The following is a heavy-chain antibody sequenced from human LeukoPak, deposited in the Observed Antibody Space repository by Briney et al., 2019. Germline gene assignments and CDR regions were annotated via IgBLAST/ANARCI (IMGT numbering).Heavy chain of an antibody. V-gene: IGHV3-23*01. D-gene: IGHD5-18*01. J-gene: IGHJ4*02. CDR3: AKDIKDTAMVWDY. Sequence: PGGSLRLSCAASGFTFSSYSMSWVRQAPGRGLEWVSAISGSGGSTYYADSVKGRFTISRDNSKNTLYLQMNSLRAEDTAVYYCAKDIKDTAMVWDYWGQGTLVTVSS. CDR2: ISGSGGST. CDR1: GFTFSSYS.